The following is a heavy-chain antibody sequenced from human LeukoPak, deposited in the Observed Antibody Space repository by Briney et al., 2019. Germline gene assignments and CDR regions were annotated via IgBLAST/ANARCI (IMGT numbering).Heavy chain of an antibody. D-gene: IGHD4-17*01. Sequence: PSETLSLTCAVYGGSFSGYYWSWIRQPPGKGLEWIGEINHSGSTSYNPSLKSRVTISVDTSKNQFSLKLSSVTAADTAVYYCARGPELLDDYGDQPSSYYFDYWGQGTLVTVSS. V-gene: IGHV4-34*01. J-gene: IGHJ4*02. CDR3: ARGPELLDDYGDQPSSYYFDY. CDR2: INHSGST. CDR1: GGSFSGYY.